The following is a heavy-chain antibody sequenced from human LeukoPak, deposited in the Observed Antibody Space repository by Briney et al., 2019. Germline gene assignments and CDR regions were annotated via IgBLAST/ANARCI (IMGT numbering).Heavy chain of an antibody. CDR1: GFTFSSYG. J-gene: IGHJ4*02. V-gene: IGHV3-33*01. D-gene: IGHD2-2*01. CDR3: ARDYCSTTTCLDY. Sequence: GGSLRLSCAASGFTFSSYGMHWVRQAPGKGLEWVAVILSDGSKEFYTDSVKGRFTISRDNSKNTLYLQMNSLRAEDTAIYYCARDYCSTTTCLDYWGQGTPVTVSS. CDR2: ILSDGSKE.